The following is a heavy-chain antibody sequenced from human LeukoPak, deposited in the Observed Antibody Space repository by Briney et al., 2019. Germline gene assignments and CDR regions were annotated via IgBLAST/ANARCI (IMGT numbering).Heavy chain of an antibody. J-gene: IGHJ5*02. V-gene: IGHV4-34*01. CDR2: INHSGST. CDR1: AGSFSGYY. Sequence: PSETLSLTCAVDAGSFSGYYWSWIRQPPGKGMEWIGEINHSGSTNYNPSLKSRVTISVDTSKNQFSLKLSSVTAADTAVYYCARGGIAVAGTLFDPWGQGTLVTVSS. CDR3: ARGGIAVAGTLFDP. D-gene: IGHD6-19*01.